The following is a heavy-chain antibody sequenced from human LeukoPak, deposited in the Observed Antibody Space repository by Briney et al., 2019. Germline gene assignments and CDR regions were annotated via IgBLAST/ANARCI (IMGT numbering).Heavy chain of an antibody. Sequence: QPGGSLRLSCAASGFTFVSYAMNWVRQAPGKGLEWVSTVSGSGGSTYFADSVKGRFTISRDNSKNTLYLQMNSLRAEDTAVYYCVKDSDVLTGYYDFEYWGQGTLVTVSS. CDR2: VSGSGGST. CDR3: VKDSDVLTGYYDFEY. V-gene: IGHV3-23*01. CDR1: GFTFVSYA. J-gene: IGHJ4*02. D-gene: IGHD3-9*01.